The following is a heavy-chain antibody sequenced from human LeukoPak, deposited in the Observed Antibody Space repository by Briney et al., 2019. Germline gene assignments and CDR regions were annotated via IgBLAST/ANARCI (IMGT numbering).Heavy chain of an antibody. V-gene: IGHV3-9*01. CDR1: GFTFDDYA. CDR3: AKDPFDILTGYFDY. Sequence: GGSLRLSCAASGFTFDDYAMHWVRQAPGKGLEWVSGISWNSGSIDYADSVKGRFTISRDNAKNSLYLQMNSLRAEDTALYYCAKDPFDILTGYFDYWGQGTLVTVSS. D-gene: IGHD3-9*01. J-gene: IGHJ4*02. CDR2: ISWNSGSI.